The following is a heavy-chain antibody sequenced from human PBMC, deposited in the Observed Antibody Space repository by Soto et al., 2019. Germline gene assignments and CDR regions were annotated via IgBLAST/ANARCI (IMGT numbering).Heavy chain of an antibody. J-gene: IGHJ6*02. CDR1: GGSISSSSYY. V-gene: IGHV4-39*01. CDR3: ARMSGAAAGTGYYYYGMDV. Sequence: XATLSLTCTVSGGSISSSSYYWGWIRQPPGKGLEWIGSIYYSGSTYYNPSLKSRVTISVDTSKNQFSLKLSSVTAADTAVYYCARMSGAAAGTGYYYYGMDVWGQGTTVTVSS. D-gene: IGHD6-13*01. CDR2: IYYSGST.